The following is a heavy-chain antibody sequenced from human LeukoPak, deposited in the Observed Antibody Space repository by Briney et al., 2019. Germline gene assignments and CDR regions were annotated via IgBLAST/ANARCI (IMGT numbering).Heavy chain of an antibody. D-gene: IGHD1-7*01. Sequence: PSQTLSLTCTVSGGSISSGDYYWSWIRQPPGKGLEWIGYIYYSGSTYYNPSLKSRVTISVDTSKNQFSLKLSSVTAADTAVYYCARLTGTTSCWFDPWGQGTLVTVSS. J-gene: IGHJ5*02. CDR3: ARLTGTTSCWFDP. CDR1: GGSISSGDYY. V-gene: IGHV4-30-4*01. CDR2: IYYSGST.